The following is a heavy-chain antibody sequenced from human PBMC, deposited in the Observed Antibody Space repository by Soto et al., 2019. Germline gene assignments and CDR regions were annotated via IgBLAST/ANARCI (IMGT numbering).Heavy chain of an antibody. J-gene: IGHJ6*03. D-gene: IGHD4-17*01. CDR2: IGTAGDT. CDR1: GFTFSSYD. CDR3: ARASLTTVPYYYYYMDV. V-gene: IGHV3-13*01. Sequence: GGSLRLSCAASGFTFSSYDMHWVRQATGKGLEWVSAIGTAGDTYYPGSVKGRFTISRENAKNSLYLQMNSLRAGDTAVYYCARASLTTVPYYYYYMDVWGKGTTVTVSS.